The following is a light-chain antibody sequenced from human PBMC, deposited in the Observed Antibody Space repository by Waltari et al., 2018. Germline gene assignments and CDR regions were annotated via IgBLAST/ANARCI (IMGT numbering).Light chain of an antibody. V-gene: IGKV4-1*01. Sequence: DIVMTQSPDSLAVSLGERATPSCKSSQSIFRLSPNTNHLAWYQQKPGQPPKLLIYWASTRESGVPDRFSGSGAGTDFTLTISGLQAEDVAVYYCHQYYSSPLAFGGGTKVEIK. CDR1: QSIFRLSPNTNH. CDR2: WAS. J-gene: IGKJ4*01. CDR3: HQYYSSPLA.